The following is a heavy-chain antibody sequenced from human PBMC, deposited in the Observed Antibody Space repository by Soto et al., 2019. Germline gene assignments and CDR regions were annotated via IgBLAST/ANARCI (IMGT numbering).Heavy chain of an antibody. CDR3: ARDTGYNSGWGS. Sequence: GGSLRLSCAASGFTFSSYSMNWVRQAPGKGLEWVSYISSSSSTIYYADSVRGRFTISRDNAKNSLYLEMNSLRAEDTAVYYCARDTGYNSGWGSWGQGTLVTVSS. J-gene: IGHJ5*02. CDR1: GFTFSSYS. CDR2: ISSSSSTI. V-gene: IGHV3-48*04. D-gene: IGHD6-19*01.